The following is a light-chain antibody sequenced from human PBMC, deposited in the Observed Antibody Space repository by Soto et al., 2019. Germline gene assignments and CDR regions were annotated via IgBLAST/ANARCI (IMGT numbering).Light chain of an antibody. Sequence: EIPMTQSPATLSVSPGERATLSCRASQSVDSNLAWYQQKPGQAPRLLIYGASTRATGISARFSGSGSGTDFTLTISSLQSEDFAVYYCQQYNKWPLTFGQGTKVDI. V-gene: IGKV3-15*01. CDR3: QQYNKWPLT. CDR2: GAS. CDR1: QSVDSN. J-gene: IGKJ1*01.